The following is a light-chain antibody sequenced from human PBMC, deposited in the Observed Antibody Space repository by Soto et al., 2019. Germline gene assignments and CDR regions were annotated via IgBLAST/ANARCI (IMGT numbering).Light chain of an antibody. CDR3: QQYGTSPWT. CDR2: DAS. Sequence: EIVLTQSPGTLSLSPGERATLSCRASQSVSSSYLAWYQQKPAQAPRLLIYDASSRATGIPDRFSGSGSGTDFTLTISRLEPEDFAVYYCQQYGTSPWTFGQGTKVDIK. J-gene: IGKJ1*01. V-gene: IGKV3-20*01. CDR1: QSVSSSY.